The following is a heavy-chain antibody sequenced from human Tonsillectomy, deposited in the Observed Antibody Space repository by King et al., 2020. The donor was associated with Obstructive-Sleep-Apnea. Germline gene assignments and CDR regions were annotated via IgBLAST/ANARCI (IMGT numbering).Heavy chain of an antibody. CDR2: ISWNSGTI. J-gene: IGHJ5*02. Sequence: VQLVESGGGLVQPGRSLRLSCAASGFTFDDYAMHWVRQAPGKGLEWVSGISWNSGTIGYADSVKGRFTISRDNAKNSLYLQMNRLRAEDTALYYCTKAGGSRYYYDSSGYYPRWFDPWGQGTLVTVSS. V-gene: IGHV3-9*01. D-gene: IGHD3-22*01. CDR1: GFTFDDYA. CDR3: TKAGGSRYYYDSSGYYPRWFDP.